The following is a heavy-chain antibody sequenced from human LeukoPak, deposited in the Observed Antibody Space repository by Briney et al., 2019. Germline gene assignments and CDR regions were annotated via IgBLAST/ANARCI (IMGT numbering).Heavy chain of an antibody. CDR1: GGTFSSYA. Sequence: GASVKVSCKASGGTFSSYAISWVRHAPGQGLEWMGGIIPIFGTANYAQKFQGRVTITTDESTSTAYMELSSLRSEDTAVYYCARDGLELSLDYWGQGTLVTVSS. V-gene: IGHV1-69*05. CDR3: ARDGLELSLDY. J-gene: IGHJ4*02. D-gene: IGHD1-7*01. CDR2: IIPIFGTA.